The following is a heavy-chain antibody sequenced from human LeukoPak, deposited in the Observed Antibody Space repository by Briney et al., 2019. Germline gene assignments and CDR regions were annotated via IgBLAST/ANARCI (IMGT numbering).Heavy chain of an antibody. J-gene: IGHJ4*02. V-gene: IGHV5-51*01. CDR3: ARRWAVAGVHPGSDYFDY. CDR1: GYSFTSYW. Sequence: GESLKISCKGSGYSFTSYWIGWVRQMPGKGLEWMGIIYPGDSDTRNSPSFQGQVTISADKSISTAYLQWSSLKASDTAMYYCARRWAVAGVHPGSDYFDYWGQGTLVTVSS. D-gene: IGHD6-19*01. CDR2: IYPGDSDT.